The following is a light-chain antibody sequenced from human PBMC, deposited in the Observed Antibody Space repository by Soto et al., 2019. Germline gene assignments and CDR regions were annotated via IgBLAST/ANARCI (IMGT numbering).Light chain of an antibody. J-gene: IGKJ2*01. CDR2: GAS. CDR1: QSVSSSY. V-gene: IGKV3-20*01. CDR3: QQYGSSPGYT. Sequence: PGERATLSCRASQSVSSSYLAWYQQKPGQAPRLLIYGASSRATGIPDRFSGSGSGTDFTLTISRLEPEDFAVYYCQQYGSSPGYTFGQGTKLEIK.